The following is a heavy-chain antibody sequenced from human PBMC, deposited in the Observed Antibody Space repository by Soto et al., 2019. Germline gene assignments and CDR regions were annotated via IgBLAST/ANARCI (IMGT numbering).Heavy chain of an antibody. CDR2: FNHSGST. V-gene: IGHV4-34*01. CDR3: ARMVVAAPYYYGMDV. J-gene: IGHJ6*02. D-gene: IGHD2-15*01. CDR1: GGSFSGYY. Sequence: SETLSLTCAVYGGSFSGYYWSWIRQPPGKGLEWIGEFNHSGSTNYNPSLKSRVTISVDTSKNQFSLKLSSVTAADTAVYYCARMVVAAPYYYGMDVWGQGTTVTVSS.